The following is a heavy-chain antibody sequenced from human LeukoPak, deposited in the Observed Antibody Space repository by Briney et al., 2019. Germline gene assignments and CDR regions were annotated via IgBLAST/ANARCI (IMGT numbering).Heavy chain of an antibody. J-gene: IGHJ5*02. CDR1: GGSFSGYY. CDR3: GRGGSNSSWGDNWFDP. D-gene: IGHD2-2*01. V-gene: IGHV4-34*01. CDR2: INHSGST. Sequence: PSETLSLTCAVYGGSFSGYYWSWIRQPPGKGLEWIGEINHSGSTNYNPSLKSRATRSGDTPTNQLSPRLTSLAAAATAVYYGGRGGSNSSWGDNWFDPWGQGTLVTVSS.